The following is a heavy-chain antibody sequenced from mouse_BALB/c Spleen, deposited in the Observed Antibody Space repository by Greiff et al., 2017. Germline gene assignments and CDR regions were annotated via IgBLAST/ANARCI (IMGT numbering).Heavy chain of an antibody. D-gene: IGHD2-4*01. CDR2: IDPANGNT. CDR3: ARGGLIYYDYDDAMDY. Sequence: EVQLQQSGAELVKPGASVKLSCTASGFNIKDTYMHWVKQRPEQGLEWIGRIDPANGNTKYDPKFQGKATITADTSSNTAYLQLSSLTSEDTAVYYCARGGLIYYDYDDAMDYWGQGTSVTVSS. CDR1: GFNIKDTY. V-gene: IGHV14-3*02. J-gene: IGHJ4*01.